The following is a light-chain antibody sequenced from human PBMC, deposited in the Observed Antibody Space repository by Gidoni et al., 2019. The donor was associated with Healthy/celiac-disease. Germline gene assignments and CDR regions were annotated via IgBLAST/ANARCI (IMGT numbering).Light chain of an antibody. J-gene: IGKJ2*01. CDR2: GAS. CDR3: QQYGSSRYT. Sequence: EIVLTQSPGTLSLSPGERATLSSRASQSVSSSYLAWYQQKPGKAPRLLIYGASSRATGIPDRFSGSGSGTDFTLTISRLEPEDFAVYYCQQYGSSRYTFXQXTKLEIK. CDR1: QSVSSSY. V-gene: IGKV3-20*01.